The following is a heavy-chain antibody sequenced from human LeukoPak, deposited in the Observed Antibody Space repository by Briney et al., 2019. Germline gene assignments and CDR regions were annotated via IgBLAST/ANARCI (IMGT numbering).Heavy chain of an antibody. CDR2: INPNSGGT. CDR3: ARVAARDYYYGMDV. V-gene: IGHV1-2*02. CDR1: GYIFTGYY. J-gene: IGHJ6*02. D-gene: IGHD2-15*01. Sequence: GASVKVSCKASGYIFTGYYIHWVRQAPGQGLEWMGWINPNSGGTNYAQKFQGRITMTRDTSISTAYMELSRLTSDDTAVYYCARVAARDYYYGMDVWGQGTPVTVSS.